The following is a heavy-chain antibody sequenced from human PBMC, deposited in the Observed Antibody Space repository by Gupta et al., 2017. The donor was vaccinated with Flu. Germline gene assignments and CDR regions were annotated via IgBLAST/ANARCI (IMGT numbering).Heavy chain of an antibody. V-gene: IGHV3-7*01. CDR2: IKTDGSNK. D-gene: IGHD5-24*01. Sequence: EVQLVESGGGLVKPGGSLRLSCAASGFTFSRYWMTWVRQAPGKGLEWVANIKTDGSNKYYMDSAEGRFTISRDNDKKSLYLQMNSLGVEDTAVYYCARDDGFKSVDYWGQGTLVTVSS. CDR3: ARDDGFKSVDY. CDR1: GFTFSRYW. J-gene: IGHJ4*02.